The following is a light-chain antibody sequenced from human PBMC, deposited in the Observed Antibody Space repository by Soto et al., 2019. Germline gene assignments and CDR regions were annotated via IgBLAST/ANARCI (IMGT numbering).Light chain of an antibody. CDR3: LQHNSYPQT. CDR2: AAS. CDR1: QGIRDA. Sequence: DIQMTQSPSSLSASVGDRVTITCRASQGIRDALGWYQQKPGKAPKRLIYAASSLQSGVTSRFSGSGPGTEFTLTISSPQPEDFATYYCLQHNSYPQTFGQGTRVEIK. J-gene: IGKJ1*01. V-gene: IGKV1-17*01.